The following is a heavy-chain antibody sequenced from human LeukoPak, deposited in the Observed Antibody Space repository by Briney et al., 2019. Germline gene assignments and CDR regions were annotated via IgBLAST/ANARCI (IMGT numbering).Heavy chain of an antibody. CDR1: GFTFSSYG. V-gene: IGHV3-30*18. D-gene: IGHD6-19*01. CDR2: ISYDGSNK. CDR3: AKGPLYSSGWSVPYYFDY. J-gene: IGHJ4*02. Sequence: GRSLRLSCAASGFTFSSYGMHWVRQAPGKGLEWVAVISYDGSNKYYADSVKGRFTISRDNSKNTLYLQMNSLRAEDTAVYYCAKGPLYSSGWSVPYYFDYWGQGTLVTVPS.